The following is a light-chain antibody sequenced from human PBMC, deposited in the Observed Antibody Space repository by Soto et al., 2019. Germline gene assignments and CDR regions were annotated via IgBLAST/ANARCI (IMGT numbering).Light chain of an antibody. Sequence: DIQMTQSPASLSASVGDRVTITCRASESISRYLNWYQQKPGKAPKLLIYAASRLQSGVPSRFSGDGSGTYFTLTISSLQPEDFATYYCQQCDRTPPTCGQGTKGDIK. J-gene: IGKJ1*01. CDR2: AAS. V-gene: IGKV1-39*01. CDR3: QQCDRTPPT. CDR1: ESISRY.